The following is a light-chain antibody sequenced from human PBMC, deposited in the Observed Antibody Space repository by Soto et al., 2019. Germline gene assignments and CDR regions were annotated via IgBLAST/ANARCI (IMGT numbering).Light chain of an antibody. CDR3: QQSSSSPPIT. J-gene: IGKJ5*01. V-gene: IGKV1-39*01. CDR2: AAS. Sequence: DIQLTESPSSLSASLGARVTISGRASQNIDNYLHWYQQKSGKAPVALXYAASSLRDGVSSRFSGSGYGTELTLTINNVQPEDFATYYCQQSSSSPPITFGQGTRLEIK. CDR1: QNIDNY.